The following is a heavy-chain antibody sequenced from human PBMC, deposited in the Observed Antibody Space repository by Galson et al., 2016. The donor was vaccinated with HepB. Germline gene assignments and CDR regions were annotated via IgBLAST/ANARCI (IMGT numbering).Heavy chain of an antibody. J-gene: IGHJ6*02. CDR1: GFTFSRHG. Sequence: SLRLSCATSGFTFSRHGMHWVRQAPGKGLEWVAVIWYDGSNKYYADSVKGRFTISRDNSKTTLSLQMSNLRADDTAIYYCARDREQQLGPPFNYALDVWGPGTTVTVSS. D-gene: IGHD1-1*01. CDR3: ARDREQQLGPPFNYALDV. CDR2: IWYDGSNK. V-gene: IGHV3-33*01.